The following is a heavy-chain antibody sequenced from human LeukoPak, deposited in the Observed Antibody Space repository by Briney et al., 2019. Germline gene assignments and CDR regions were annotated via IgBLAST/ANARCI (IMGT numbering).Heavy chain of an antibody. CDR2: IKLDGSEK. CDR1: GFTISSYW. J-gene: IGHJ5*02. Sequence: GGSLRLSCAAAGFTISSYWMTWVRQAPGKGLGWVANIKLDGSEKYYVDSAKGRFTISRDNAKSSLYLQMNSLRAEGTAVYYCATEHDDGSGRLDPWGQGTLVTVSS. V-gene: IGHV3-7*03. D-gene: IGHD3-10*01. CDR3: ATEHDDGSGRLDP.